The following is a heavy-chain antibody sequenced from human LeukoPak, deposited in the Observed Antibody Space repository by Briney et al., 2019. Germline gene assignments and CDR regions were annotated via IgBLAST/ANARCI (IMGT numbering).Heavy chain of an antibody. CDR2: ISYDGSNK. V-gene: IGHV3-30*18. J-gene: IGHJ4*02. CDR3: AKERRGVRTDY. Sequence: GRSLRLSCAASGFTFSSYGMHWVRQAPGTGLEWVAVISYDGSNKYYADSVKGRFTISRDNSKNTLYLQMNSLRAEDTAVYYCAKERRGVRTDYWGQGTLVTVSS. CDR1: GFTFSSYG.